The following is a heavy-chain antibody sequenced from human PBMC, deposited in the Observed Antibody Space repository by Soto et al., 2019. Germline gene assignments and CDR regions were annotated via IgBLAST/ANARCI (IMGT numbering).Heavy chain of an antibody. CDR2: INHSGST. CDR1: GGSFSGYY. J-gene: IGHJ4*02. Sequence: SETLSLTCAVYGGSFSGYYWSWIRQPPGKGLEWIGEINHSGSTNYNPSLKSRVTISVDTSKNQFSLKLSSVTAADTAVYYCARVRGVIGRDYWGQGTLVTVSS. CDR3: ARVRGVIGRDY. V-gene: IGHV4-34*01. D-gene: IGHD2-8*01.